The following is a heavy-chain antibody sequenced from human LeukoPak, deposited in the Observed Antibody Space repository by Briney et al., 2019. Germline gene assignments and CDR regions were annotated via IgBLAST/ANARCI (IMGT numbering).Heavy chain of an antibody. CDR1: GYTFTSYD. CDR3: ARFLENSSSWPGGWFDP. V-gene: IGHV1-8*01. CDR2: MNPNSGNT. Sequence: ASVKVSCKASGYTFTSYDIDWVRQATGQGHEWMGWMNPNSGNTGYAQKFQGRVTMTRNTSISTAYMELSSLRSEDTAVYYCARFLENSSSWPGGWFDPWGQGTLVTVSS. J-gene: IGHJ5*02. D-gene: IGHD6-13*01.